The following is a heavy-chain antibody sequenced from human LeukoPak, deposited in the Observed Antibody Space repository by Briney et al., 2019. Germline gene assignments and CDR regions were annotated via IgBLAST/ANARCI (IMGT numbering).Heavy chain of an antibody. CDR1: VYTFTFYY. Sequence: ASVKVSCTASVYTFTFYYMHWVRQAPGQGLEWMGWINPNSGGTNYAQKFQGRVTMTRDTSISTAYMELSRLRSDDTAVYYCARGTGTTGGDWFDPWGQGTLVTVSS. J-gene: IGHJ5*02. CDR2: INPNSGGT. D-gene: IGHD1-1*01. V-gene: IGHV1-2*02. CDR3: ARGTGTTGGDWFDP.